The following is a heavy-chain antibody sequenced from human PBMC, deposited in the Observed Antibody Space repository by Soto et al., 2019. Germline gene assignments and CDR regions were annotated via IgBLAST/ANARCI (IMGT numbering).Heavy chain of an antibody. V-gene: IGHV3-15*01. CDR2: IKSKTDGGTT. J-gene: IGHJ4*02. CDR1: GFTFSNAW. CDR3: TTGAPVDEPFDY. Sequence: GGSLRLSCAASGFTFSNAWMSWVRQAPGKGLEWVGRIKSKTDGGTTDYAAPVKGRFTISRDDSKNTLYLQMNSLKTEDTAVYYCTTGAPVDEPFDYWGQGTLVTVSS.